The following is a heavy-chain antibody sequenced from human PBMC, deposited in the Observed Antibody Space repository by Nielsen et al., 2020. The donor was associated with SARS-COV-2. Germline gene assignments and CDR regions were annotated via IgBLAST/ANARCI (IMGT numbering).Heavy chain of an antibody. CDR2: ISSGSSTM. J-gene: IGHJ4*02. Sequence: GESLKISCAASGFAFSGYSMNWVRQAPGKGLEWLSYISSGSSTMYYADSVKGRFTVSRDNAKDSLYLQMKSLRAEDTAVYYCLGGASYWGQGTLVTVSS. CDR3: LGGASY. V-gene: IGHV3-48*04. CDR1: GFAFSGYS. D-gene: IGHD3-10*01.